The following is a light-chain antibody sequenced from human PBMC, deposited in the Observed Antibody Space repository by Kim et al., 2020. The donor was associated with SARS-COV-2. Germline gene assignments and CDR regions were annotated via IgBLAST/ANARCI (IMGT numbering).Light chain of an antibody. Sequence: ASVGDRVTITCRASQGISSYLAWYQQKPAKAPKLLIYAASTLQSGVPSRFSGSGSGTDFTLTISSLQPEDFATYYCQQLNSYPLTFGGGTKVDIK. CDR3: QQLNSYPLT. J-gene: IGKJ4*01. CDR2: AAS. V-gene: IGKV1-9*01. CDR1: QGISSY.